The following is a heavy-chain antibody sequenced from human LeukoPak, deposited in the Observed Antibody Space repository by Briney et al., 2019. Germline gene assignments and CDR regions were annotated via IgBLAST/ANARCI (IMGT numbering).Heavy chain of an antibody. Sequence: GGSLRLSCVTSGFTFSSYGMHWVRQVPGKGLEWVAVISYDAEGIYHVDSVKGRFTISRDNSKNTLYLQMNSLKTEDTAVYYCTRDQTPYYWGQGTLVTVSS. J-gene: IGHJ4*02. CDR3: TRDQTPYY. CDR1: GFTFSSYG. V-gene: IGHV3-30*03. CDR2: ISYDAEGI.